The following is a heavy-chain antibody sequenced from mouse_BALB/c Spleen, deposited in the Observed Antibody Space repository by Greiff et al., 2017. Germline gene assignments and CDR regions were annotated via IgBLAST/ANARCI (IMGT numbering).Heavy chain of an antibody. V-gene: IGHV14-3*02. CDR1: GFNIKDTY. D-gene: IGHD2-2*01. CDR2: IDPANGNT. Sequence: VQLKESGAELVKPGASVKLSCTASGFNIKDTYMHWVKQRPEQGLEWIGRIDPANGNTKYDPKFQGKATITADTSSNTAYLQLSSLTSEDTAVYYCARWLPLAMDYWGQGTSVTVSS. J-gene: IGHJ4*01. CDR3: ARWLPLAMDY.